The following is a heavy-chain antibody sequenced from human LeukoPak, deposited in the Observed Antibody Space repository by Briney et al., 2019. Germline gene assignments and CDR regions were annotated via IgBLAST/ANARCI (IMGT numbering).Heavy chain of an antibody. D-gene: IGHD6-13*01. Sequence: QPGGSLRLSCVASGFTFSTYWLSWVRQAPGKGLEWVANMNQDGSVKHHADSVKGRFTISRDNAKNTLYLQMNSLRAEDTAVYYCARGTIAAPGTDYWGQGVLVTVSS. CDR3: ARGTIAAPGTDY. V-gene: IGHV3-7*01. CDR1: GFTFSTYW. CDR2: MNQDGSVK. J-gene: IGHJ4*02.